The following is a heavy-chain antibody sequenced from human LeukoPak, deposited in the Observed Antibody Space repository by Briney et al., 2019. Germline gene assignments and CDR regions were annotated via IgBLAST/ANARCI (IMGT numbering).Heavy chain of an antibody. J-gene: IGHJ4*02. CDR2: INPNSGDT. CDR3: ARGGVGSSWYDY. V-gene: IGHV1-2*02. CDR1: GYTFTAYY. Sequence: GASVTVSCKPSGYTFTAYYMHLVRQAPGQGLEWMGWINPNSGDTKYAENFQDRVTMTRNTSISTAYMELSSLRSEDTAVYYCARGGVGSSWYDYWGQGTLVTVSS. D-gene: IGHD6-13*01.